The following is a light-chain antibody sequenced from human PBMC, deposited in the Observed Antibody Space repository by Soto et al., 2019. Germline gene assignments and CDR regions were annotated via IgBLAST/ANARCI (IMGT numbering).Light chain of an antibody. CDR3: QQYGSSPRT. Sequence: IVLTQSPGTLSLSPGERATLSCRAGQSVSSNLAWYQQKPGQAPRLLIYGASTRATGIPDRFSGSGSGTDFTLTISRLEPEDFAVYYCQQYGSSPRTFGQGTKVDVK. V-gene: IGKV3-20*01. J-gene: IGKJ1*01. CDR2: GAS. CDR1: QSVSSN.